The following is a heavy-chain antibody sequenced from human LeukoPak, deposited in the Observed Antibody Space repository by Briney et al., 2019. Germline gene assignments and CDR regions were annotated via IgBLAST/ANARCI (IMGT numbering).Heavy chain of an antibody. CDR3: ARVSCSSTSCYTAFDY. V-gene: IGHV4-38-2*01. D-gene: IGHD2-2*02. J-gene: IGHJ4*02. CDR2: IYHSGST. Sequence: SETLSLTCAVSNYSISSGYYWGWTRQPPGKGLEWIGSIYHSGSTYYNPSLKSRVTISVDTSKNQLSLKLSSVTAADTAVYYCARVSCSSTSCYTAFDYWGQGTLVTVSS. CDR1: NYSISSGYY.